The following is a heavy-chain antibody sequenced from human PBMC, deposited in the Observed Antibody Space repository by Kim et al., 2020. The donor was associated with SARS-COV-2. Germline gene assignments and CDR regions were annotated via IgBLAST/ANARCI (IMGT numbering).Heavy chain of an antibody. D-gene: IGHD2-21*01. CDR3: SRQTLCSSRLDP. Sequence: GGSLRLSCVASEFTISDSPIHWVRQASGKELEWVGRIRDKTKNDATAYAASVRGRFIISRDDSKNMAYLQMNSLKTVGTAVYYCSRQTLCSSRLDPWGQGTLGTVSS. J-gene: IGHJ5*02. CDR1: EFTISDSP. V-gene: IGHV3-73*01. CDR2: IRDKTKNDAT.